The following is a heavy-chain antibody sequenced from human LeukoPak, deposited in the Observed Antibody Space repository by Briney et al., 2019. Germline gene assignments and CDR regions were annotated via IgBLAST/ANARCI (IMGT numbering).Heavy chain of an antibody. CDR2: ISGSGGST. J-gene: IGHJ3*02. V-gene: IGHV3-23*01. CDR1: GFTFSSHA. D-gene: IGHD6-25*01. Sequence: GGSLRLSCAASGFTFSSHAMSWVRQAPGKGLECVSVISGSGGSTYYADSVKGRFTISRDNSKNTLYLQMNSLRAEDTAVYYCARVGRYIIAAGFGAFDIWGQGTTVTVSS. CDR3: ARVGRYIIAAGFGAFDI.